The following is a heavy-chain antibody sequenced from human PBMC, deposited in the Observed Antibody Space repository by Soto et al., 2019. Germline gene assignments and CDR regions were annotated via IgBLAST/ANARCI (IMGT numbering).Heavy chain of an antibody. CDR3: ARGWVSSWLVQDY. J-gene: IGHJ4*02. Sequence: QVQLQESGPGLVKPSQTLSLTCTVSGGSISSGGYYWSWIRQHPGKGLEWIGYIYYSGSTYYNPPLKSRVTISVDSSKNQFSLKLSSVTAADTAVYYCARGWVSSWLVQDYWGQGTLVTVSS. CDR2: IYYSGST. CDR1: GGSISSGGYY. V-gene: IGHV4-31*03. D-gene: IGHD6-19*01.